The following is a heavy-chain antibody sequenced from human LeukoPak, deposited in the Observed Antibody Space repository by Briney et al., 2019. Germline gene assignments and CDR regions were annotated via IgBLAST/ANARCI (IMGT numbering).Heavy chain of an antibody. CDR1: GFTFSGSA. CDR2: IRSKVNSYST. J-gene: IGHJ4*02. V-gene: IGHV3-73*01. D-gene: IGHD3-10*01. CDR3: ARSTREVGERFDY. Sequence: GGSLRLSCEASGFTFSGSAMHWIGQASGKGLEWVGRIRSKVNSYSTEYAASVRGRFTVSRDDSKNTAYLQMNSLKTEDTAIYYCARSTREVGERFDYWGQGALVTVSS.